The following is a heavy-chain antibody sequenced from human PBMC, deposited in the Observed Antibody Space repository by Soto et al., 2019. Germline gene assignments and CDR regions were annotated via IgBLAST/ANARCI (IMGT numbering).Heavy chain of an antibody. Sequence: QVQLVESGGGVVQPGRALRLSCAASGFTFSSYGMHWVRQAPGKGLEWVAVISYDGSNKYYADSVKGRFTISRDNSKNTLYLQMNSLRAEDTAVYYCAKDFGLDPWGQGTPVTVSS. J-gene: IGHJ5*02. V-gene: IGHV3-30*18. CDR1: GFTFSSYG. CDR2: ISYDGSNK. D-gene: IGHD3-10*01. CDR3: AKDFGLDP.